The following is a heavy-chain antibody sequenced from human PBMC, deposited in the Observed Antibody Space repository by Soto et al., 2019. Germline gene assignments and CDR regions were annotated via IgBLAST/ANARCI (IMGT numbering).Heavy chain of an antibody. J-gene: IGHJ5*02. V-gene: IGHV1-8*01. CDR3: AREIRYYGSGLSS. D-gene: IGHD3-10*01. CDR1: GYTFTSYD. CDR2: MNPNSGNT. Sequence: GGSVKVSCKASGYTFTSYDINWVRQATGQGLEWMGWMNPNSGNTGYAQKFQGRVTMTRNTSISTAYMELSSLRSEDTAVYYCAREIRYYGSGLSSWGQGTLVTSPQ.